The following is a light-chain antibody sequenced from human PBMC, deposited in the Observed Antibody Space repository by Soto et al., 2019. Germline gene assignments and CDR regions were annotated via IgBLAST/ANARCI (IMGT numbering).Light chain of an antibody. CDR3: QQRSNWPLT. V-gene: IGKV3-11*01. Sequence: EIVLTQSPATLSLSPGERATLSCRASQSVYTYLAWYQQIPGQAPRLLIYDASNRAPGIPARFSGSGSGTDFTLTISTLEPEDFAVYFCQQRSNWPLTFGGGTKVEIK. J-gene: IGKJ4*01. CDR1: QSVYTY. CDR2: DAS.